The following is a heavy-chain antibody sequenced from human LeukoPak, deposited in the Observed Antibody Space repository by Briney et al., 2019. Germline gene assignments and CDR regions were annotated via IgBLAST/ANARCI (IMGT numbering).Heavy chain of an antibody. V-gene: IGHV3-23*01. D-gene: IGHD2-2*02. CDR3: AKDQEILVVPAAINY. CDR1: GFSFSSYA. Sequence: GGSLRLSCAASGFSFSSYAMSWVRQAPGKGLEWVSAISGSGGSTHYADSVKGRFTTSRDNSKNTLFLQMNSLRAEDTAVYYCAKDQEILVVPAAINYWGQGTLVTVSS. J-gene: IGHJ4*02. CDR2: ISGSGGST.